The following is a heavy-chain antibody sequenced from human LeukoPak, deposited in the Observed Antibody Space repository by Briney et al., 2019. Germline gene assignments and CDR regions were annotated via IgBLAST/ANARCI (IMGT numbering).Heavy chain of an antibody. D-gene: IGHD1-1*01. V-gene: IGHV3-13*04. CDR1: GFTFSSYD. CDR2: IGTAGDT. J-gene: IGHJ4*02. Sequence: GGSLRLSCAASGFTFSSYDMHWVRQATGKGLEWVSAIGTAGDTYYPGSVKGRFTISRENAKNSLYLQMNSLRAEDTAIYYCARDWKTNSFDYWGQGTLVTVSS. CDR3: ARDWKTNSFDY.